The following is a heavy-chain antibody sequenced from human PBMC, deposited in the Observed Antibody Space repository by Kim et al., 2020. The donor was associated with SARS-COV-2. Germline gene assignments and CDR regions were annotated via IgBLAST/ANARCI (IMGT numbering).Heavy chain of an antibody. CDR2: IKQDGSEK. V-gene: IGHV3-7*01. Sequence: GGSLRLSCAASGFTFSSYWMSWVRQAPGKGLEWVANIKQDGSEKYYVDSVKGRFTISRDNAKNSLYLKMNSLRAEDTAVYYCARAHELWFGECFDYWGQGTLFTVSS. CDR3: ARAHELWFGECFDY. CDR1: GFTFSSYW. D-gene: IGHD3-10*01. J-gene: IGHJ4*02.